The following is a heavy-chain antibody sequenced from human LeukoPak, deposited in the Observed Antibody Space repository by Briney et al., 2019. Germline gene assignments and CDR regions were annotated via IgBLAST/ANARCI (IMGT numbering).Heavy chain of an antibody. CDR2: IIPILGIA. V-gene: IGHV1-69*04. D-gene: IGHD4/OR15-4a*01. Sequence: WASVKVSCKASGGTFSSYAISWVRQAPGQELEWMGRIIPILGIANYAQKFQGRVTITADKSTSTAYMELSSLRSEDTAVYYCASIAKGNWFDPWGQGTLVTVSS. CDR1: GGTFSSYA. CDR3: ASIAKGNWFDP. J-gene: IGHJ5*02.